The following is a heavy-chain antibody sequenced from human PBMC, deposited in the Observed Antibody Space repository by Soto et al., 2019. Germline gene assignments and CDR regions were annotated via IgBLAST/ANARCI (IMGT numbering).Heavy chain of an antibody. Sequence: EVQLVESGGGLVQPGGSLRLSCAASGFTFSSYSMTWVGQAPGRGLEWVSYISESTSGIYYADSVKGRFTISRDNAKNSLYLQMNSLRDEDTAVYYCVRDFHYAFDIWGQGTMLTVSS. CDR3: VRDFHYAFDI. CDR2: ISESTSGI. V-gene: IGHV3-48*02. CDR1: GFTFSSYS. J-gene: IGHJ3*02.